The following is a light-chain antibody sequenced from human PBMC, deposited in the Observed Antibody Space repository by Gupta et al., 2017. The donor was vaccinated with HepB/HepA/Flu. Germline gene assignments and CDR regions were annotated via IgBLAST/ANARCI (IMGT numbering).Light chain of an antibody. CDR1: QSLLHSNGYNY. Sequence: ASISCRSSQSLLHSNGYNYLDCDLQKPGQSPQLLIYLGSNRASGVPDRFSGSGSGTDFTLKISRVEAEDVGVYYCMQDIQPPAFTFGPGTKVDIK. CDR2: LGS. V-gene: IGKV2-28*01. J-gene: IGKJ3*01. CDR3: MQDIQPPAFT.